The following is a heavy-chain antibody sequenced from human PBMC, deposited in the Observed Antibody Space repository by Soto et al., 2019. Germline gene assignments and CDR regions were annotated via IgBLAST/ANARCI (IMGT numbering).Heavy chain of an antibody. CDR1: GYSFTNFW. J-gene: IGHJ6*02. CDR3: AILLAVHHYYSVMYV. CDR2: IDPSDSYT. V-gene: IGHV5-10-1*01. D-gene: IGHD2-15*01. Sequence: GESLKISCKGSGYSFTNFWISWVRQMPGKGLQWMGRIDPSDSYTNYSPSFQGHVTISVDKSINTAYLQWSSLKASDTAMYYCAILLAVHHYYSVMYVWGQGTTVPVSS.